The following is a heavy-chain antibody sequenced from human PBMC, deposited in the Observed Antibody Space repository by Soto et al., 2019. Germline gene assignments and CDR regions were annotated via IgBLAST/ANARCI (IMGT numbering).Heavy chain of an antibody. J-gene: IGHJ5*02. CDR2: VDWDDKK. Sequence: GSGPTLVNPTQTLTLTCTFSGFSLTTSGMCVSWIRQPPGKALEWLARVDWDDKKYYSTSLKTRLTISKDTSKNQVVLTVTNMDPVDTATYYCARTTTTMGNWFDPWGLGTLVTVSS. CDR3: ARTTTTMGNWFDP. V-gene: IGHV2-70*11. CDR1: GFSLTTSGMC. D-gene: IGHD5-18*01.